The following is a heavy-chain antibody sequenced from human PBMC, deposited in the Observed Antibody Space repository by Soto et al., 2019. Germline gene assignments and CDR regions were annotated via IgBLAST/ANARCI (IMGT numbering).Heavy chain of an antibody. D-gene: IGHD6-6*01. Sequence: QVQLVQSRAEVKKPGSSVKVSCKASGGTFSSYTISWVRQAPGQGLEWMGRIIPILGIANYAQKFQGRVTITADKSTSTAYMELSSLRSEDTAVYYCASIRIAARPHYYYYYMDVWGKGTTVTISS. CDR3: ASIRIAARPHYYYYYMDV. CDR1: GGTFSSYT. V-gene: IGHV1-69*02. CDR2: IIPILGIA. J-gene: IGHJ6*03.